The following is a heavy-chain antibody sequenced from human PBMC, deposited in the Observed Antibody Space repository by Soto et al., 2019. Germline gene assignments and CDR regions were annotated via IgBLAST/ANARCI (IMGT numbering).Heavy chain of an antibody. CDR1: GDSVSNEDFS. D-gene: IGHD6-6*01. Sequence: TLSLTCTVSGDSVSNEDFSWSWIRRTPGKGLEWIGYIFHTESIYYNPSLKSRVVISVDSSKNHFSLNLTSVTAADTAVCYCARAAGASSSAFDIWGQGTMVTVSS. CDR3: ARAAGASSSAFDI. CDR2: IFHTESI. V-gene: IGHV4-30-2*01. J-gene: IGHJ3*02.